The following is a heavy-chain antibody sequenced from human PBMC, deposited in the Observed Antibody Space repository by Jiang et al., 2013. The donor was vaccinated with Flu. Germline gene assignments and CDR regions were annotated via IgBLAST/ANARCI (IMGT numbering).Heavy chain of an antibody. V-gene: IGHV1-8*01. CDR2: MNARSGNT. J-gene: IGHJ6*02. D-gene: IGHD3-3*02. Sequence: SVKVSCETSGYTFTTYDISWVRQAPGQGIEWMGWMNARSGNTGYAQKFQGRVTMTWNTSISTAYMELSGLRVEDTAVFYCARKLAYGLDVWGQGTTVTVSS. CDR3: ARKLAYGLDV. CDR1: GYTFTTYD.